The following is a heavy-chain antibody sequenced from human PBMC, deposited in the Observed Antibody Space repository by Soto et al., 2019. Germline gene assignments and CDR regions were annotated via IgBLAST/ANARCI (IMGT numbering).Heavy chain of an antibody. D-gene: IGHD4-17*01. Sequence: SETLSLTCTVSGGSISSGGYYWSWIRQHPGKGLEWIGYIYYSGSTYYNPSLKSRVTISVDTSKNQFSLKLSSVTAADTAVYYCARGGDYVSSEYYFDYWGQGTLVTVSS. CDR2: IYYSGST. J-gene: IGHJ4*02. CDR1: GGSISSGGYY. V-gene: IGHV4-31*03. CDR3: ARGGDYVSSEYYFDY.